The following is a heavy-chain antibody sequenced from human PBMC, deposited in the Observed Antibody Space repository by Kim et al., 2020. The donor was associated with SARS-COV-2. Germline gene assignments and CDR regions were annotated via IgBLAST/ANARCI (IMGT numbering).Heavy chain of an antibody. V-gene: IGHV3-9*01. J-gene: IGHJ5*02. CDR3: AKDRLYGDYGGNWFDP. CDR2: ISWNSGSI. Sequence: GGSLRLSCAASGFTFDDYAMHWVRQAPGKGLEWVSGISWNSGSIGYADSVKGRFTISRDNAKNSLYLQMNSLRAEDTALYYCAKDRLYGDYGGNWFDPWGQGTLVAVSS. D-gene: IGHD4-17*01. CDR1: GFTFDDYA.